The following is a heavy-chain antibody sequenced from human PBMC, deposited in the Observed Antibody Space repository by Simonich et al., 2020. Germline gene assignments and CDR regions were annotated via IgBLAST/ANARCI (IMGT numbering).Heavy chain of an antibody. CDR3: ARDREVYGSRSYYNY. D-gene: IGHD3-10*01. V-gene: IGHV3-7*01. Sequence: EVQLVESGGGLVQPGGSLRLSCAASGFTFSSYWMGWVRQAPGKGLEWVENIKKEGSEKYYVDAVKGRFTISRDNAKNSLYLQMNSLRAEDTAVYYCARDREVYGSRSYYNYWGQGTLVTVSS. J-gene: IGHJ4*02. CDR1: GFTFSSYW. CDR2: IKKEGSEK.